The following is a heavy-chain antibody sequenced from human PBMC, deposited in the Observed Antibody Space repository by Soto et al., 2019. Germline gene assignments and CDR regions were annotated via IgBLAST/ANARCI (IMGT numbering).Heavy chain of an antibody. Sequence: PSETLSLTCTVSGGSISSYYWSWIRQPPGKGLEWIGYIYYSGSTNYNPSLKGRVTISVDTAKNPFSLKLSSVTAADTAVYYCARARIAARDSYYSYGMDVWGQGTTVTVSS. D-gene: IGHD6-6*01. V-gene: IGHV4-59*01. CDR2: IYYSGST. CDR1: GGSISSYY. CDR3: ARARIAARDSYYSYGMDV. J-gene: IGHJ6*02.